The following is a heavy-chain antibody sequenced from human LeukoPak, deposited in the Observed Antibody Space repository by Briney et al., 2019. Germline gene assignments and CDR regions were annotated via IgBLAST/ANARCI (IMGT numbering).Heavy chain of an antibody. CDR3: AKDQYDSSGCTDFDY. D-gene: IGHD6-19*01. V-gene: IGHV3-23*01. Sequence: PGGSLRLSCTASGFTFGDYAMSWVRQAPGKGLEWVSAISGSGGSTYYADSVKGRFTISRDNSKNTLYLQMNSLRAEDTAVYYCAKDQYDSSGCTDFDYWGQGTLVTVSS. CDR1: GFTFGDYA. J-gene: IGHJ4*02. CDR2: ISGSGGST.